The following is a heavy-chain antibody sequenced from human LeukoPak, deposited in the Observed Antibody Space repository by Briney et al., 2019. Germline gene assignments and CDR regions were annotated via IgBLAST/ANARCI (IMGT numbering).Heavy chain of an antibody. D-gene: IGHD3-22*01. V-gene: IGHV4-39*02. CDR2: IYYSGST. J-gene: IGHJ6*03. Sequence: PSETLSLTCTVSGGSISSSSYYWGWIRQPPGKGLEWIGSIYYSGSTYYNPSLKSRVTISVDTSKNQFSLKLSSVTAADTAVYYCARETVITYYYYYYMDVWGKGTTVTVSS. CDR1: GGSISSSSYY. CDR3: ARETVITYYYYYYMDV.